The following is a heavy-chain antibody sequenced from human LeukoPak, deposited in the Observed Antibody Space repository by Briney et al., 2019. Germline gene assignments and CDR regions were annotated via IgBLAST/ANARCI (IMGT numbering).Heavy chain of an antibody. CDR2: IYWDDDK. CDR1: GFSLSTRGVG. J-gene: IGHJ2*01. CDR3: AHSARDGYNYYWYFDL. Sequence: SGPTLVKPTQTLTLTCSISGFSLSTRGVGVAWIRQPPGKALEWLALIYWDDDKRYSPSLKSRLTITKDTSKNQVVLTMTNMDPVDTATYYCAHSARDGYNYYWYFDLWGRGTLVTVSS. D-gene: IGHD5-24*01. V-gene: IGHV2-5*02.